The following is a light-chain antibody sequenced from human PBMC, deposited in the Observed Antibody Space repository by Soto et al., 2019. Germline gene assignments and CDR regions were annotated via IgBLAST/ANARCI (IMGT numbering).Light chain of an antibody. V-gene: IGKV3-11*01. CDR3: QQRSDWSST. Sequence: EIVLTQSPATLSLSPGERATLSCRASQSVGTYFAWYQQKPGQAPRLLIYDSSNRATGIPSRFSGSVSGTDFTLTISSLEPEDFAVYYCQQRSDWSSTFGGGTKVEIK. CDR1: QSVGTY. J-gene: IGKJ4*01. CDR2: DSS.